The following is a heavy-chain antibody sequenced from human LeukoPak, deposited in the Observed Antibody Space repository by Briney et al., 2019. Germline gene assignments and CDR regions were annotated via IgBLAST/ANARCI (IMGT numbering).Heavy chain of an antibody. V-gene: IGHV3-48*04. D-gene: IGHD5-18*01. CDR3: ARGILYSPHFDY. CDR1: GFSFSSYS. Sequence: GGSLRLSCAASGFSFSSYSMNWVRQAPGKGLEWVSYIRSSSSTIYYADSVKGRFTISRDNAKSSLYLQMNSLRAEDTAVYYCARGILYSPHFDYWGQGTLVTVSS. J-gene: IGHJ4*02. CDR2: IRSSSSTI.